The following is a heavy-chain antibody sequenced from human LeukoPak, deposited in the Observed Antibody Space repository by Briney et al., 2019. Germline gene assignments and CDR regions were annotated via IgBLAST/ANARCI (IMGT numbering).Heavy chain of an antibody. CDR1: GGTFSSYA. V-gene: IGHV1-69*04. CDR3: ARDEGSGSYCDY. CDR2: IIPIFGIA. D-gene: IGHD3-10*01. Sequence: ASVKVSCKASGGTFSSYAISWVRQAPGQGLEWMGRIIPIFGIANYAQKFQGRVTITADKSTSTAYMELSSLRSEDTAVYYCARDEGSGSYCDYWGQGTLVTVSS. J-gene: IGHJ4*02.